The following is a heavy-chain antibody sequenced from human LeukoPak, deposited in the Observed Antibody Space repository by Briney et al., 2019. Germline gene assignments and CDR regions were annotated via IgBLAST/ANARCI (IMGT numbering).Heavy chain of an antibody. CDR1: GFTFSSYA. CDR2: ISYDGSNK. Sequence: PGRSLRLSCAASGFTFSSYAMHWVRQAPGKGLGRGAVISYDGSNKYYADSVKGRFTISRDNSKNTLYLQMNSLRAEDTAVYYCARDGPLDYGGNLFDYWRQGTLVTVPS. V-gene: IGHV3-30*04. J-gene: IGHJ4*02. CDR3: ARDGPLDYGGNLFDY. D-gene: IGHD4-23*01.